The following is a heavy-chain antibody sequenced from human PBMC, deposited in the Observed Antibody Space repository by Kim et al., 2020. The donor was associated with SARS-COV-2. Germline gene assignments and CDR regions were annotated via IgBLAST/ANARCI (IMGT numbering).Heavy chain of an antibody. Sequence: SETLSLTCAVYGGSFSGYYWSWIRQPPGKGLEWIGEINHSGSTNYNPSLKSRVTISVDTSKNQFSLKLSSVTAADTAVYYCARGPTGYSGYDPVPDLGAFDIWGQGTMVTVSS. CDR1: GGSFSGYY. J-gene: IGHJ3*02. CDR2: INHSGST. CDR3: ARGPTGYSGYDPVPDLGAFDI. V-gene: IGHV4-34*01. D-gene: IGHD5-12*01.